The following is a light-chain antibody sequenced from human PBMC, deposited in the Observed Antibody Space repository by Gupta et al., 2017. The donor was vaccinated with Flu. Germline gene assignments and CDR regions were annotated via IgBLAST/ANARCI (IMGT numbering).Light chain of an antibody. Sequence: DIQMTQSPSTLSASVGDRVTITCRASRSISDWLAWYQQRPGKAPQVLISKASHLESGVPSRFSGSGSGTEFTLTISSLQPEDFATYYCQQYSDMFTFGQGTKLEIE. CDR1: RSISDW. J-gene: IGKJ2*01. V-gene: IGKV1-5*03. CDR2: KAS. CDR3: QQYSDMFT.